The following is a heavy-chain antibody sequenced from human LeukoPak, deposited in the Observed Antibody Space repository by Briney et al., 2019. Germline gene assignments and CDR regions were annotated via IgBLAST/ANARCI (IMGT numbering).Heavy chain of an antibody. D-gene: IGHD2-2*01. V-gene: IGHV3-7*01. CDR2: IKQDGSEK. J-gene: IGHJ4*02. Sequence: GGSLRLSCAASGFTFSSYWMSWVRQAPGKGLEWVANIKQDGSEKYYVDSVKGRFTISRDNAKNSLYLQMNSLRAEDTAVYYCANNAIEYQLLYVDYWGQGTLVTVSS. CDR3: ANNAIEYQLLYVDY. CDR1: GFTFSSYW.